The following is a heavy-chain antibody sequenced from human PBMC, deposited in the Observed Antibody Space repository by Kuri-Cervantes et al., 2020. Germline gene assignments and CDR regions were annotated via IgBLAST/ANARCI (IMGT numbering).Heavy chain of an antibody. CDR3: ARDLVSGTVDY. Sequence: GGSLRLSCAVSGFTFTNYWMTWVRQAPGKGLEWVANIHKDGSEEYYVDSVKGRFTISRDNAKNSLYLQMNSLRAEDTAVYYCARDLVSGTVDYWGQGTLVTVSS. V-gene: IGHV3-7*01. CDR2: IHKDGSEE. CDR1: GFTFTNYW. J-gene: IGHJ4*02. D-gene: IGHD6-19*01.